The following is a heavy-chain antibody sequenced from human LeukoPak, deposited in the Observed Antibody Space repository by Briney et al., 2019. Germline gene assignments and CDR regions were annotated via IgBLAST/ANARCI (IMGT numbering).Heavy chain of an antibody. V-gene: IGHV4-34*01. CDR1: GGSFSGYY. CDR2: INHSGST. CDR3: ARGREGPANYYGMDV. Sequence: SETLSLTCAVYGGSFSGYYWSWIRQPPGKGLEWIGEINHSGSTKYNPPLKSRVTISVDTSKNQFSLKRSSVTAADTAVYYCARGREGPANYYGMDVWGKGTTVTVYS. J-gene: IGHJ6*04. D-gene: IGHD1-26*01.